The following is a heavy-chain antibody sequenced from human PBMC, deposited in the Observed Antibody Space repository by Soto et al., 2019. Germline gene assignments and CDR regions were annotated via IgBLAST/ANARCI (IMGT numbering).Heavy chain of an antibody. J-gene: IGHJ1*01. V-gene: IGHV3-23*01. Sequence: GGSLRLSCAASGLTFSSYAMSWVRQAPGKGLEWVSAISGSGGSTYYADSVKGRFTISRDNSKNTLYLQMNSLRAEDTAVYYCATHPRDSSGWSEYFQHWGQGTLVTVSS. D-gene: IGHD6-19*01. CDR2: ISGSGGST. CDR1: GLTFSSYA. CDR3: ATHPRDSSGWSEYFQH.